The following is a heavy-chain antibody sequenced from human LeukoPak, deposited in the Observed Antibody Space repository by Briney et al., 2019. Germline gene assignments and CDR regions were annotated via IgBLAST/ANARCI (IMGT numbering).Heavy chain of an antibody. D-gene: IGHD6-19*01. V-gene: IGHV3-74*01. Sequence: GGSLRLSCAASGFTFSTYWMHWVRQAPGKGLVWVSRINSDGSITDYADSVEGRFTISRDNAKNTLYLQMNSLRADDTAVYYRARGGSGYVVYWGQGTLVTVSS. CDR1: GFTFSTYW. CDR3: ARGGSGYVVY. J-gene: IGHJ4*02. CDR2: INSDGSIT.